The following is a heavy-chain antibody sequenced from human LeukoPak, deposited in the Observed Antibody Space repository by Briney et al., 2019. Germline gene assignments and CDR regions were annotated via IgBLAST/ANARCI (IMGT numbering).Heavy chain of an antibody. D-gene: IGHD5-24*01. J-gene: IGHJ4*02. Sequence: GGSLRLSCAASGFTFTDYFMNWIRQAPGKGLEWVSSISISGSTIYYADSVKGRFTISRDNAKNSLYLQLNRLRAEDTAVYYCARVEGRDAYPIDYWGQGTLVTVSS. CDR3: ARVEGRDAYPIDY. V-gene: IGHV3-11*04. CDR2: ISISGSTI. CDR1: GFTFTDYF.